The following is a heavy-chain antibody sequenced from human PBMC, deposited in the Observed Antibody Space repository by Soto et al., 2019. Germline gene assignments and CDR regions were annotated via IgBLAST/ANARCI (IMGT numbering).Heavy chain of an antibody. D-gene: IGHD2-15*01. V-gene: IGHV4-34*01. CDR3: ARGGVLVVVAARLDY. CDR2: INHSGST. CDR1: GGSFSGYY. J-gene: IGHJ4*02. Sequence: QVQLQQWGAGLLKPSETLSLTCAVYGGSFSGYYWSWIRQPPGKGLEWIGEINHSGSTNYNPSLKSRVTISVDTSKNQVSLKLSSVTAADTAVYYCARGGVLVVVAARLDYWGQGTLVTVSS.